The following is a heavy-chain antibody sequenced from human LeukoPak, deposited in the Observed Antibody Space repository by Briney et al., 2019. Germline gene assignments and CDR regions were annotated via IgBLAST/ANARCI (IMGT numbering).Heavy chain of an antibody. V-gene: IGHV3-23*01. CDR3: AKDLYYYGSGSYYGDSPTDY. CDR2: ISGSGGST. Sequence: GGSLRLSCAASGFTFSSYGMSWVRQAPGKGLEWVSAISGSGGSTYYADSVKGRFTISRDNSKNTLYLQMNSLRAEDTAVYYCAKDLYYYGSGSYYGDSPTDYWGQGTLVTVSS. J-gene: IGHJ4*02. CDR1: GFTFSSYG. D-gene: IGHD3-10*01.